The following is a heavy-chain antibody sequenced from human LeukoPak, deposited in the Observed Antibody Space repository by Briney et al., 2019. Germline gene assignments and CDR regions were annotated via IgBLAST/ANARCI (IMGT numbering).Heavy chain of an antibody. CDR1: GGSISSSNW. D-gene: IGHD4-17*01. CDR2: IYHSGST. CDR3: ARELIKSDYGDSYYFDY. J-gene: IGHJ4*02. V-gene: IGHV4-4*02. Sequence: PSGTLSLTCAVSGGSISSSNWWSWVRQPPGKGLEWIGEIYHSGSTNYNPSLKSRVTISVDKSKNQFSLKLSSVTAADTAVYYCARELIKSDYGDSYYFDYWGQGTLVTVSS.